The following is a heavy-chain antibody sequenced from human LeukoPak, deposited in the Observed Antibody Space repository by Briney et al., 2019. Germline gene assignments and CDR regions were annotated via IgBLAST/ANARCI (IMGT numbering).Heavy chain of an antibody. V-gene: IGHV3-7*03. CDR1: GFALSSHW. CDR3: ARNNGMAV. J-gene: IGHJ6*02. CDR2: VNRDGSET. Sequence: GGSLRLSCAASGFALSSHWMTWVRQVPGRGPEWVANVNRDGSETYYLDSVKRRFTISKDNAKNSLYLQMHSLRAEDTALYHCARNNGMAVWGQGPTLIVPS.